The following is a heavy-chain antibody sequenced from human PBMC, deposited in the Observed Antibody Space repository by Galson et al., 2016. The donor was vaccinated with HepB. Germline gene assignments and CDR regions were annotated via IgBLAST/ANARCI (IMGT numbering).Heavy chain of an antibody. D-gene: IGHD6-6*01. Sequence: SLRLSCAASGATVSLNYMSWVRQAPGKGLEWVANIKEDGSDMFRVESVRGRFIISRDNTKNSLHLRMDSLRVDDTAIYYCARFVEPDSSFDLWGQGTLVIVSS. V-gene: IGHV3-7*01. J-gene: IGHJ4*02. CDR3: ARFVEPDSSFDL. CDR1: GATVSLNY. CDR2: IKEDGSDM.